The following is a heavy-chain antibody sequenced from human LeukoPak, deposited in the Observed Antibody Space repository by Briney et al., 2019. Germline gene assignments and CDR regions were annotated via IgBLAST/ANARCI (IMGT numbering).Heavy chain of an antibody. Sequence: ASVKVSCKASGYTFTGYYTHWVRQAPGQGLEWMGWINPNSGGTEYAQKFQGRVTMTRDASISTAYMELSRLRSDDTAVYYCARTKHSSNSAGYHYYMDVWGKGTTVTVSS. D-gene: IGHD6-13*01. CDR3: ARTKHSSNSAGYHYYMDV. CDR1: GYTFTGYY. CDR2: INPNSGGT. V-gene: IGHV1-2*02. J-gene: IGHJ6*03.